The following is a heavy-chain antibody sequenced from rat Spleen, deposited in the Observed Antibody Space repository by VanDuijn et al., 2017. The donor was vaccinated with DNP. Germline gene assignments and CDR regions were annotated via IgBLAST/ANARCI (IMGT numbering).Heavy chain of an antibody. CDR1: GFTFSDYN. V-gene: IGHV5-7*01. D-gene: IGHD1-2*01. CDR2: IIYDDSTT. CDR3: ASWNPIASIFTSNY. Sequence: EVQLVESGGGLVQPGRSLKLSCAASGFTFSDYNMAWVRQAPKKGLEWVATIIYDDSTTHYRDSVKGRFTISRDNVENTVYLQMNSLRSEDTATYYCASWNPIASIFTSNYWGQGVMVTVSS. J-gene: IGHJ2*01.